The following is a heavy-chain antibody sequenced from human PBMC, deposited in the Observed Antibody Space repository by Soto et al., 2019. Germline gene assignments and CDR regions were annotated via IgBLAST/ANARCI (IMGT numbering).Heavy chain of an antibody. V-gene: IGHV4-59*03. D-gene: IGHD3-3*01. CDR1: SGSISSYY. J-gene: IGHJ5*02. CDR3: AAGDFSSGVSYNEIKSFDP. Sequence: SETLSLTCTVSSGSISSYYWTWIRQPPGRALEWIGYIYYTGATKYNPSLKSRVTMSIDPSWKQFSLKISSVTAADTAMYYCAAGDFSSGVSYNEIKSFDPRGPGTMVTVSS. CDR2: IYYTGAT.